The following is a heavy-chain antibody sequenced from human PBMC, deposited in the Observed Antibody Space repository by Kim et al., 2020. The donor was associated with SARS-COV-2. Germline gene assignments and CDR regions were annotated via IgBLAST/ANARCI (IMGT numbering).Heavy chain of an antibody. D-gene: IGHD3-22*01. V-gene: IGHV4-39*07. Sequence: SRVTISVDTSKNQFSLKLSSVTAADTAVYYCARDMVSAYYYDSTAEWFDPWGQGTLVTVSS. CDR3: ARDMVSAYYYDSTAEWFDP. J-gene: IGHJ5*02.